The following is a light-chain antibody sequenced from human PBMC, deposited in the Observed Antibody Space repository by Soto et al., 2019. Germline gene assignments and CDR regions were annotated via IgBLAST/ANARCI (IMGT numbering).Light chain of an antibody. V-gene: IGKV1-5*03. CDR1: QTTSSW. CDR2: KAS. Sequence: DIQMTQSPSTLSGSVGDRVTITCRASQTTSSWLVWYQQKPGKAPKLLIYKASTLKSGVPSRFSGSGSGTEFTLTISSLQPDDFATYYCQQYSTYPWTFGQGTKVDSK. J-gene: IGKJ1*01. CDR3: QQYSTYPWT.